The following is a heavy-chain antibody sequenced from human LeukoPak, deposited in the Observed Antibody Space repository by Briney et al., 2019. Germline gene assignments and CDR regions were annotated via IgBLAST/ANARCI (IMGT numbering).Heavy chain of an antibody. V-gene: IGHV1-18*01. CDR2: IGTYNGNP. CDR3: AREDPGGAFDV. CDR1: GYTFTTYA. Sequence: ASVKVSCKASGYTFTTYAISWVRQAPGQGLEWMGWIGTYNGNPDYAQNLQGRVTMITDTSTSTAYMELRNLKSDDTAVYYCAREDPGGAFDVWGRGTMVTVSS. J-gene: IGHJ3*01. D-gene: IGHD3-16*01.